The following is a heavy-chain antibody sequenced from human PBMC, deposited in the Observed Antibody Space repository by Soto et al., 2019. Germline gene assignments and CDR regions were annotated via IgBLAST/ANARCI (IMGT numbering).Heavy chain of an antibody. D-gene: IGHD6-13*01. V-gene: IGHV3-30-3*01. CDR3: ARDPFYSSSWYGSFDY. Sequence: QVQLVESGGGVVQPGRSLRLSCAASGFTFSSYAMHWVRQAPGKGLEWVAVISYDGSNKYYADSVKGRFTISRDNSKNTLYLQMNSRRAEDTAVYYCARDPFYSSSWYGSFDYWGQGTLVTVSS. CDR2: ISYDGSNK. J-gene: IGHJ4*02. CDR1: GFTFSSYA.